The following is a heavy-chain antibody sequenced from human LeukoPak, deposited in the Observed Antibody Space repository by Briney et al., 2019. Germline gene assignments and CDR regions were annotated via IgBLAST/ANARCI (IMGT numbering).Heavy chain of an antibody. V-gene: IGHV3-21*01. J-gene: IGHJ6*03. Sequence: GGSLRLSCAGSGFTFSRYNMNWFRQAPGKGLERVSSISSRSSYIFYADSVKGRFTISRDNAKNSLYLQMNSLGAEDTAVYYCARDAQWLVPEGYYYYMDVWGKGTTATVS. CDR3: ARDAQWLVPEGYYYYMDV. CDR2: ISSRSSYI. D-gene: IGHD6-19*01. CDR1: GFTFSRYN.